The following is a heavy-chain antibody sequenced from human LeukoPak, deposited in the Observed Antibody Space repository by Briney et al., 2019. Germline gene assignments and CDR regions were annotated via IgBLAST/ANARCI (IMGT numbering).Heavy chain of an antibody. CDR2: IYYSGST. CDR3: ARARRGVSFPLGY. CDR1: GGSISSGGYY. Sequence: PSETLSLTCTVSGGSISSGGYYWSWIRQHPGKGLEWIGYIYYSGSTYYNPSLKSRVTISLDTSKNQFSLKLNSVAAADTAVYYCARARRGVSFPLGYWGQGTLVTVSS. V-gene: IGHV4-31*03. J-gene: IGHJ4*02. D-gene: IGHD3-10*01.